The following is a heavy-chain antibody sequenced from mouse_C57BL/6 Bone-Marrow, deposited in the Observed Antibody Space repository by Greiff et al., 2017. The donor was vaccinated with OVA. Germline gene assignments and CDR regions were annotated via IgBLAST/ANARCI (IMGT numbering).Heavy chain of an antibody. CDR2: ISSGGSYT. Sequence: EVQRVESGGDLVKPGGSLKLSCAASGFTFSSYGMSWVRQTPDKRLEWVATISSGGSYTYYPDSVKGRFTISRDNAKNTLYLQMSSLKSEDTAMYYCARSPITTLYYYAMDYWGQGTSVTVSS. J-gene: IGHJ4*01. CDR3: ARSPITTLYYYAMDY. CDR1: GFTFSSYG. D-gene: IGHD2-4*01. V-gene: IGHV5-6*01.